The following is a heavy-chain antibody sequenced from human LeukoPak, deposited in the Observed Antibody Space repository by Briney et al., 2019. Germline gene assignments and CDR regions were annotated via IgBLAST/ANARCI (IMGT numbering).Heavy chain of an antibody. V-gene: IGHV3-74*01. CDR2: INSDGSST. J-gene: IGHJ3*01. CDR3: VRGSAAAKNAFDV. CDR1: GFTFSSYW. Sequence: PGGSLRLSCAASGFTFSSYWMHWVRQAPGKGLVWVSRINSDGSSTSYADSVKGRFTISRDNAKNTLYLQMSSLTAEDTAVYYCVRGSAAAKNAFDVWGQGTMVSVSS. D-gene: IGHD6-13*01.